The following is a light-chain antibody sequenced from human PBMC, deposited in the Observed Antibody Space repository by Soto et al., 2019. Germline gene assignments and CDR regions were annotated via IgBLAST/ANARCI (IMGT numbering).Light chain of an antibody. CDR3: QQSSNLPPG. J-gene: IGKJ4*01. Sequence: EIVLTQSPATLSLSPGERATLSCRSSQSVSSYLAWYQQKPCQAPRLLIYDASNRATGIPARFSGSGSGTDFTLTISSLEPEDFAVYYCQQSSNLPPGFGGGTKVEIK. CDR2: DAS. V-gene: IGKV3-11*01. CDR1: QSVSSY.